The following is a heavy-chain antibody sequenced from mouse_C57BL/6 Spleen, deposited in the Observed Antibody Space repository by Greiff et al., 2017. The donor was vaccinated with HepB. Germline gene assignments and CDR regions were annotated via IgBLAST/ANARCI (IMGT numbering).Heavy chain of an antibody. CDR2: INPNNGGT. CDR3: ARFHYGNRYFDY. J-gene: IGHJ2*01. Sequence: VQLQQSGPELVKPGASVKIPCKASGYTFTDYNMDWVKQSHGKSLEWIGDINPNNGGTIYNQKFKGKATLTVDKSSSTAYMELRSLTSEDTAVYYCARFHYGNRYFDYWGQGTTLTVSS. CDR1: GYTFTDYN. D-gene: IGHD2-1*01. V-gene: IGHV1-18*01.